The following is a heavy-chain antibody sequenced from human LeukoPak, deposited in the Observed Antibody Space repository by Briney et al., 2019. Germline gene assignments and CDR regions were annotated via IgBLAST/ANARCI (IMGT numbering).Heavy chain of an antibody. J-gene: IGHJ4*02. Sequence: EASVKVSCKASGGTFSSYAISWVRQAPGQGLEWMGGIIAIFGTANYAQKFQGRITITADESTSTAYMELSSLRSEDTAVYYCETARGYDSSGYYSNPFDYWGQGTLVTVSS. D-gene: IGHD3-22*01. CDR3: ETARGYDSSGYYSNPFDY. V-gene: IGHV1-69*01. CDR2: IIAIFGTA. CDR1: GGTFSSYA.